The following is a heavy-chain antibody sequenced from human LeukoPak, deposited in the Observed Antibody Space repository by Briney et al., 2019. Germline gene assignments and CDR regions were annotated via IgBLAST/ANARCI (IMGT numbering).Heavy chain of an antibody. Sequence: SETLSLTCTVSGGSISSHYWSWIRQPPGKGLEWIGYIYYSGSTNYNPSLKSRVTISVDTSKNQFSLKLSSVTAADTAVYYCARLGGGSSGHDYAFDIWGQGTMVTVSS. CDR1: GGSISSHY. CDR3: ARLGGGSSGHDYAFDI. CDR2: IYYSGST. D-gene: IGHD3-22*01. J-gene: IGHJ3*02. V-gene: IGHV4-59*11.